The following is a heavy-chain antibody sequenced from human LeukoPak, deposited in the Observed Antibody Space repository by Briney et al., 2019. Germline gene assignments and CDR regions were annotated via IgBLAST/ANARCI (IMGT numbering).Heavy chain of an antibody. Sequence: QPGGSLRLSCVASGLTVSSYSMSWVRQAPGKGLEWVSYISSSSSTIYYADSVKGRFTISRDNAKNSLDLQMNSLRDEDTAVYYCARARASGRSGFDYWGQGTLVTVSS. CDR2: ISSSSSTI. D-gene: IGHD2-15*01. CDR1: GLTVSSYS. CDR3: ARARASGRSGFDY. V-gene: IGHV3-48*02. J-gene: IGHJ4*02.